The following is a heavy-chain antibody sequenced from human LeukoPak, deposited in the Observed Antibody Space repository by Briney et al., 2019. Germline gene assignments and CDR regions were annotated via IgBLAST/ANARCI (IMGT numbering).Heavy chain of an antibody. CDR3: VRDFRSADY. J-gene: IGHJ4*02. V-gene: IGHV3-74*01. CDR2: ICPDGTGI. Sequence: PGGSLRLSCAASGFIFSLYCMHWVRQAPGKGPMWVSRICPDGTGISYVDSVKARFTTSRDNAENTVYLQMNGLREEDTAVYYCVRDFRSADYWGQGTLVTVSS. CDR1: GFIFSLYC.